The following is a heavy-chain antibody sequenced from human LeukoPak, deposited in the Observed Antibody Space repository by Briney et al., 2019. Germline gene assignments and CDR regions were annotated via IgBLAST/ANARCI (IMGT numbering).Heavy chain of an antibody. CDR2: IIPIFGTA. CDR3: ARGYSYGLGEGDFDI. Sequence: AASVKVSCKASGYTLTNYYMHWVRQAPGQGLEWMGGIIPIFGTANYAQKFQGRVTITADESTSTAYMELSSLRSEDTAVYYCARGYSYGLGEGDFDIWGQGTMVTVSS. V-gene: IGHV1-69*13. D-gene: IGHD5-18*01. CDR1: GYTLTNYY. J-gene: IGHJ3*02.